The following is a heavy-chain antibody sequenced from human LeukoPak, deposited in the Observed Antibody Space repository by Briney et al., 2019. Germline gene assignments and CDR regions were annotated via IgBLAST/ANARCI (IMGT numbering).Heavy chain of an antibody. J-gene: IGHJ6*02. Sequence: SVKVSCKASGFTFTSSAVQWVRQARGQRLEWIGWIVVGSGNTNYAQKFQERVTITRDMSTSTAYMELSSLRSEDTAVCYCAADAGFRYYYYGMDVWGQGTTVTVSS. CDR3: AADAGFRYYYYGMDV. CDR1: GFTFTSSA. V-gene: IGHV1-58*01. CDR2: IVVGSGNT. D-gene: IGHD3-10*01.